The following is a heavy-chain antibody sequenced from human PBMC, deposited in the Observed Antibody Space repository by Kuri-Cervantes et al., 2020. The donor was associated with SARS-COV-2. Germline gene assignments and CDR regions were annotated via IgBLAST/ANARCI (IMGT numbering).Heavy chain of an antibody. J-gene: IGHJ4*02. D-gene: IGHD6-13*01. CDR2: IYHSGST. CDR3: ARVGEYSSSLDY. CDR1: GYSISSGYY. V-gene: IGHV4-38-2*02. Sequence: ESLKISCTVSGYSISSGYYWGWIRQPPGKGLEWIGSIYHSGSTYYNPSLKSRVTISVDTSKNQFSLKLSSVTAADTAVYYCARVGEYSSSLDYWGQGTLVTVSS.